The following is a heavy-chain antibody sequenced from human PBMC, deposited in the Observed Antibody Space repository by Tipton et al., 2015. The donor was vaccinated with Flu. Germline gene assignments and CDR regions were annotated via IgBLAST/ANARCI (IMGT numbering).Heavy chain of an antibody. J-gene: IGHJ4*02. Sequence: SLRLSCSASGFTFSSYAMSWVRHVPGKGLEWVSSITGSDHLTYYADSVKGRFTVSRDNSKDTVYLQMNSLRAEDTAVYYCARGYDILTDGGGYFDYWGQGALVTVSS. CDR2: ITGSDHLT. CDR3: ARGYDILTDGGGYFDY. V-gene: IGHV3-23*01. CDR1: GFTFSSYA. D-gene: IGHD3-9*01.